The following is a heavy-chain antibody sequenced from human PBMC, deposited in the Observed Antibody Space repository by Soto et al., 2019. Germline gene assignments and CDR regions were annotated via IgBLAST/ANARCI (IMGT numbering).Heavy chain of an antibody. D-gene: IGHD6-19*01. V-gene: IGHV3-74*01. CDR3: ARGPSGWFGYDY. J-gene: IGHJ4*02. Sequence: PVGSLRLSCAASGFTCSSSWMHWVRQAPGKGLVWVSRINSGASNTNYADSVKGRFTISRDNAKNTLYLQMDSLTAEDTAVYYCARGPSGWFGYDYWGQGTLVTVSS. CDR2: INSGASNT. CDR1: GFTCSSSW.